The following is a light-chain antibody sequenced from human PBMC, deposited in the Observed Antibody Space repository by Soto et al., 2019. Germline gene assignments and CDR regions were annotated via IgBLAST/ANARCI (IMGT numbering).Light chain of an antibody. CDR3: QQYGVSPII. CDR2: GAS. CDR1: QSVTTR. Sequence: IVLTQSPGTLSLSPGERVTLSCRASQSVTTRLAWYQHKPGQAPTLLMSGASNRASGVPVRFSGSGSGTDFTLAITRLEPEDFALYYCQQYGVSPIIFGRGTRLEIK. V-gene: IGKV3-20*01. J-gene: IGKJ5*01.